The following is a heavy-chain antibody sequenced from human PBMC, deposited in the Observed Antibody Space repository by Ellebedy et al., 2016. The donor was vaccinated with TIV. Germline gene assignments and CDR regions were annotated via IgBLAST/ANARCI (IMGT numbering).Heavy chain of an antibody. J-gene: IGHJ5*02. Sequence: PGGSLRLSCAASGFIFSNYPMNWVRQAPGRGLEWVAGISGSGGASNFADSVKGRFAISRDNSENTVYLQMNSLRVNDAGVDYCARGDSKGWYRPQWFEPWGQGILVTVSS. CDR1: GFIFSNYP. D-gene: IGHD6-19*01. V-gene: IGHV3-23*01. CDR2: ISGSGGAS. CDR3: ARGDSKGWYRPQWFEP.